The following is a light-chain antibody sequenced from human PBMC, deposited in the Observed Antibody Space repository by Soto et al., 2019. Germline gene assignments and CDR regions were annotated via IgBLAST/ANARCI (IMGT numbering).Light chain of an antibody. CDR2: GAS. Sequence: EIVMTQSPATLSVSPGGRATLSCTASQSVNSDLAWYQQKPGQSPRLLIYGASTRATGVPARFSGSGSGTEFTLTITSLQSEDFAIYYCQQYNNWPPYTFGQGTKLEIK. CDR3: QQYNNWPPYT. V-gene: IGKV3-15*01. CDR1: QSVNSD. J-gene: IGKJ2*01.